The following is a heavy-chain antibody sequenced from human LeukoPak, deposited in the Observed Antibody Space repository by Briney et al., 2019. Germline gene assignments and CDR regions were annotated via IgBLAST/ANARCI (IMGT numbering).Heavy chain of an antibody. CDR2: ISSSGSTI. V-gene: IGHV3-11*04. D-gene: IGHD3-10*01. J-gene: IGHJ4*02. Sequence: GGSLRLSCAASGFTFIHYYMSWIPQAPGKGLEWVSYISSSGSTIYYAHSVKGRFTISRDTAKTSLYLQMTSLSAEDTAVYYCARDSGAADYWGQGTLVTVSS. CDR1: GFTFIHYY. CDR3: ARDSGAADY.